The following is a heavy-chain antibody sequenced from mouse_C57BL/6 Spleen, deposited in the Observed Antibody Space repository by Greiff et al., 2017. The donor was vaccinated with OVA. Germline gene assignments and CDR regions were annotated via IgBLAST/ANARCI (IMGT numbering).Heavy chain of an antibody. D-gene: IGHD1-1*01. V-gene: IGHV5-4*01. CDR2: ISDGGSYT. CDR1: GFTFSSYA. Sequence: EVMLVESGGGLVKPGGSLKLSCAASGFTFSSYAMSWVRQTPEKRLEWVATISDGGSYTYYPDNVKGRFTITRDNAKNNLYLQMSHLKSEDTAMYYCARDRGSTTVVADWYFDVWGTGTTVTVSS. J-gene: IGHJ1*03. CDR3: ARDRGSTTVVADWYFDV.